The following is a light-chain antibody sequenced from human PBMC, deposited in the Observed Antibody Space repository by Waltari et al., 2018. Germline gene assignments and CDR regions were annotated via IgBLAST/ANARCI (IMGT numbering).Light chain of an antibody. CDR3: LQSLQAPFT. Sequence: DIVMTQSPLSLPVTPGEPASIDCRSSQSLLHSIGYHQVDWYLQKAGQSPQLLIYLGSLRASGVPDRFSGGGSGTDFTLRISRVEAEDVGIYYCLQSLQAPFTFGPGTTVDIK. J-gene: IGKJ3*01. V-gene: IGKV2-28*01. CDR1: QSLLHSIGYHQ. CDR2: LGS.